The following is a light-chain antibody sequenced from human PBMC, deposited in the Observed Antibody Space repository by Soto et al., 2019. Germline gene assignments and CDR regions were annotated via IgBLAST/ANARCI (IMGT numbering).Light chain of an antibody. CDR1: QSISSY. CDR2: AAS. V-gene: IGKV1-39*01. Sequence: DIQMTQSPSSLSASVGDRVTITCRASQSISSYLNWYQQKPGKAPKFLIYAASSLQSGVPSRFSGRGSGTDFTLTISSLQPEDFATYYCQQSYSTPYTFGQGTKLDIK. J-gene: IGKJ2*01. CDR3: QQSYSTPYT.